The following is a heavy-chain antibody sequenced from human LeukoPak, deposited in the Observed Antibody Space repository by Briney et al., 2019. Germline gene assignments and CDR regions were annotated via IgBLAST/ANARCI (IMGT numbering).Heavy chain of an antibody. CDR1: GFTVSNDY. Sequence: GGSLRLSCAGSGFTVSNDYMTWVRQAPGKGLECVSAIYGGGTTYYADPVKGRFTISRDSSSNTLHLQMNSLRAEDTAVYYCAREARYYDILTGYHNYSGVDVWGQGTTVIVSS. J-gene: IGHJ6*02. CDR3: AREARYYDILTGYHNYSGVDV. V-gene: IGHV3-66*01. D-gene: IGHD3-9*01. CDR2: IYGGGTT.